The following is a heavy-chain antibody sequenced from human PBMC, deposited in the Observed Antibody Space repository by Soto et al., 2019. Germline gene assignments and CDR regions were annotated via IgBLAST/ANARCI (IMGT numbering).Heavy chain of an antibody. CDR3: GRGGGWNPEF. D-gene: IGHD6-19*01. V-gene: IGHV3-7*01. J-gene: IGHJ4*02. CDR1: GFTFSMTW. CDR2: LNEDGSDT. Sequence: EVQLVESGGGLVQPGGSLRLSCAASGFTFSMTWMQWVRQVPGKGLEWVAILNEDGSDTFYVDSVKGRFSISRDNAKDSLYLQMNSLRAVDTAVYYCGRGGGWNPEFWGQGTLVTVSS.